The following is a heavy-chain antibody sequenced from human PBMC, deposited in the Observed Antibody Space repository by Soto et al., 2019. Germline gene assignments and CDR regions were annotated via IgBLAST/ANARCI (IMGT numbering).Heavy chain of an antibody. Sequence: EVQLGESGGGLVQPGGSLRLSCAASGFTFSSYGMHWVRQAPGKGLEYVTSISSNGGSTYYGNSVKGRFTISRDNSKNTLYLQMGSLSAEDMAVYYCARVVVAATLYGDYYYYMDVWGKGTTVTVSS. D-gene: IGHD2-15*01. CDR3: ARVVVAATLYGDYYYYMDV. J-gene: IGHJ6*03. V-gene: IGHV3-64*01. CDR2: ISSNGGST. CDR1: GFTFSSYG.